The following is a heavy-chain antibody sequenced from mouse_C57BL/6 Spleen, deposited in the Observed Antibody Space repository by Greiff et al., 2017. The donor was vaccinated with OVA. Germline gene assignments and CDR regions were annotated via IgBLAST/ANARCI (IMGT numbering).Heavy chain of an antibody. D-gene: IGHD1-1*01. V-gene: IGHV1-64*01. J-gene: IGHJ2*01. Sequence: LQPPVAALVKPVSSVPLSFTASCSTFPSSWLPWLQPRPCPCLAWIGMLHPNSGSTNYNEKFKSKATLTVDKSSSTAYMQLSSLTSEDSAVYYCARGITTVVATGYWGQGTTLTVSS. CDR1: CSTFPSSW. CDR2: LHPNSGST. CDR3: ARGITTVVATGY.